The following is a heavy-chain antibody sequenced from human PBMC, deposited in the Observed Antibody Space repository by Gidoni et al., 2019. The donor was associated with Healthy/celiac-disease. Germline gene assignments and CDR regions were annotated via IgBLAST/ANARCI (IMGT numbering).Heavy chain of an antibody. CDR2: INPNSGGT. V-gene: IGHV1-2*02. J-gene: IGHJ6*02. CDR1: GYTFTGSY. Sequence: QVQLVQSGAEVKKPGASVKVSCKASGYTFTGSYMHWVRQAPGQGLEWMGWINPNSGGTNYAQKFQGRVTMTRDTSISTAYMELSRLRSDDTAVYYCARDQLPEYSSSSALYYYYGMDVWGQGTTVTVSS. D-gene: IGHD6-6*01. CDR3: ARDQLPEYSSSSALYYYYGMDV.